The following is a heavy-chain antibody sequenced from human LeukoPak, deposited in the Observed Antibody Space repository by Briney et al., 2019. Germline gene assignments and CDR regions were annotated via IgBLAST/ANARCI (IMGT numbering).Heavy chain of an antibody. J-gene: IGHJ4*02. D-gene: IGHD4-11*01. CDR3: ARDWPTVITDY. Sequence: ASAKVSCKTSGYTFTTHGISWVRQAPGQGLEWMGWISTSKGDTNYAQKFKGRLTMTTDRSTSTAYMELRSLSSDDTAVYYCARDWPTVITDYWGQGTLVTVSS. V-gene: IGHV1-18*01. CDR2: ISTSKGDT. CDR1: GYTFTTHG.